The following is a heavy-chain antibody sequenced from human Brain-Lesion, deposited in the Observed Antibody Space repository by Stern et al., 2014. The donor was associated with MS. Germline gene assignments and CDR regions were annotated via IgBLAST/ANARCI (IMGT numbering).Heavy chain of an antibody. CDR3: ARDWSGSSIHLAPAYGGHIRFDP. Sequence: QVQLQESGPGLVKPSQTLSLTCTVSGDSISSGGYYWSWIRQYPGKGLEWIGYIYYSGATLYNPSLKSRVIISLDTSKNQFSLSLSSVTAADTAIYYCARDWSGSSIHLAPAYGGHIRFDPWGQGTLVTVSS. J-gene: IGHJ5*02. CDR1: GDSISSGGYY. CDR2: IYYSGAT. D-gene: IGHD3-16*01. V-gene: IGHV4-31*03.